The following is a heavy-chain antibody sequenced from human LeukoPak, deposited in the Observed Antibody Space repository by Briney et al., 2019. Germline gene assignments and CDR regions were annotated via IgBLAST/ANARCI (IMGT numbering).Heavy chain of an antibody. CDR3: ARRHIVVAYGMDV. D-gene: IGHD2-21*01. Sequence: SETLSLTCTVSGGSIRSTRNYWAWIRQAPWRGPEWIGIINYTGRTYYNPSLGSRVTMSVDTSKSQFSLKLDSVTAADTAVYFCARRHIVVAYGMDVWGQGTTVTVSS. J-gene: IGHJ6*02. CDR2: INYTGRT. CDR1: GGSIRSTRNY. V-gene: IGHV4-39*07.